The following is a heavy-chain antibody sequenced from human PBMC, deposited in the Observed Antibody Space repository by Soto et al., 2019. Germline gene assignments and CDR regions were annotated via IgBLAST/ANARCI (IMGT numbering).Heavy chain of an antibody. J-gene: IGHJ4*02. D-gene: IGHD4-17*01. CDR3: ARAVYGDLDY. V-gene: IGHV4-30-4*01. CDR2: VYSSGTT. Sequence: SETLSLTCSVTGGSISSGDYYWTWIRQPPGKGLEFIGYVYSSGTTYYGPILESRLSMSQDTSKNQFSLTLRSVTAADTAVYFCARAVYGDLDYWGQGIQVTVSS. CDR1: GGSISSGDYY.